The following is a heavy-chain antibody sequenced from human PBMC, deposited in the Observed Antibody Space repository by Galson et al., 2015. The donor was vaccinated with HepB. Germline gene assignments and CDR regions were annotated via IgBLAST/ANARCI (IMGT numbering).Heavy chain of an antibody. CDR2: IDPKSGGT. D-gene: IGHD4-11*01. CDR3: ARSFGYSNYTDY. V-gene: IGHV1-2*04. J-gene: IGHJ4*02. Sequence: SVKVSCKASGYTFADYYMHWVRQAPGQGLEWMGWIDPKSGGTNYAQKFQGWVTMTRDTSISTAYMELSRLKSDDTAIYYCARSFGYSNYTDYWGQGTLDTVSS. CDR1: GYTFADYY.